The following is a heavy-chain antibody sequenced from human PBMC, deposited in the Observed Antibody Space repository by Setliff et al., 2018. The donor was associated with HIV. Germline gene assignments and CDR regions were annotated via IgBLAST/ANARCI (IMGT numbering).Heavy chain of an antibody. CDR2: INPNGGGT. CDR1: GDTHTEVS. V-gene: IGHV1-2*02. CDR3: AGYPFLRDYYYYMDD. Sequence: ASVKISSKLSGDTHTEVSVHWVRLAPGQGVEWMGWINPNGGGTNYAQKFQGRVTMTRDTSISTAYMELSRLRSDDTAVYYCAGYPFLRDYYYYMDDWGKGTTVTVSS. J-gene: IGHJ6*03.